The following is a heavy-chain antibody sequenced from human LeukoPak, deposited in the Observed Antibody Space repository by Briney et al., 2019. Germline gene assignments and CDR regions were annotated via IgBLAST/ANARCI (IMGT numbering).Heavy chain of an antibody. CDR1: GYTFTGYY. V-gene: IGHV1-2*02. CDR2: INPNSGGT. CDR3: ARNRAITTRNWFDP. J-gene: IGHJ5*02. D-gene: IGHD3-22*01. Sequence: ASVKVSRKASGYTFTGYYMHWVRQAPGQGLEWMGWINPNSGGTNYAQKFQGRVTMTRDTSISTAYMELSRLRSDDTAVYYCARNRAITTRNWFDPWGQGTLVTVSS.